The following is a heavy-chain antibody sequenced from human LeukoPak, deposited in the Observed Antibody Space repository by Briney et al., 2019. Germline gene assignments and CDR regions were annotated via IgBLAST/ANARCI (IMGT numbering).Heavy chain of an antibody. CDR3: AARTYYYDSSGYTPDY. CDR1: GYTFTGYY. D-gene: IGHD3-22*01. CDR2: INPNSGGT. J-gene: IGHJ4*02. Sequence: ASVKVSCKASGYTFTGYYMHWVRQAPGQGLEWMGWINPNSGGTNYAQKFQGRVTMTRDTSISTAYMELSRLRSDDTAVYYCAARTYYYDSSGYTPDYWGQGTLVTVSS. V-gene: IGHV1-2*02.